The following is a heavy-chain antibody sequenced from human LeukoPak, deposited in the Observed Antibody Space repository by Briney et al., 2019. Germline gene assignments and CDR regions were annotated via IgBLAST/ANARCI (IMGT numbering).Heavy chain of an antibody. CDR3: AKKSQPGVDMATIHFDH. Sequence: GGSLRLSCAASGFTFSTYGMHWVRQAPGKGLEWVAIISYDGTYKYYADSVKGRFTISRDNSENTLYLQMNSLRAEDTAVYYCAKKSQPGVDMATIHFDHGGQGTLVTVSS. D-gene: IGHD5-24*01. V-gene: IGHV3-30*18. CDR2: ISYDGTYK. J-gene: IGHJ4*02. CDR1: GFTFSTYG.